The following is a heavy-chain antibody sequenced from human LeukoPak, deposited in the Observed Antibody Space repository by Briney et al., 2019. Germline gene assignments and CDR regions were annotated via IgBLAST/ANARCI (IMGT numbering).Heavy chain of an antibody. J-gene: IGHJ4*02. CDR1: GYTLTELS. CDR3: ATSKLPDYYDSSGYLSFDY. Sequence: ASVKVSCKVSGYTLTELSMRWVRQAPGKGLEWMGGFDPEDGETIYAQKFQGRVTMTEDTSTDTAYMELSSLRSEDTAVYYCATSKLPDYYDSSGYLSFDYWGQGTLVTVSS. D-gene: IGHD3-22*01. CDR2: FDPEDGET. V-gene: IGHV1-24*01.